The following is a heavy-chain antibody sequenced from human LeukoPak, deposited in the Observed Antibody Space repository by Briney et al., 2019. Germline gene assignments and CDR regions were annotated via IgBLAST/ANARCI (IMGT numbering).Heavy chain of an antibody. CDR1: GFTFDDYT. CDR2: ISWDGGST. J-gene: IGHJ6*03. D-gene: IGHD5-18*01. CDR3: ARGRHLYSYAYDYYMDV. V-gene: IGHV3-43*01. Sequence: GGSLRLSCAASGFTFDDYTMHWVRQAPGKGLEWVSLISWDGGSTYYADSVKGRFTISRDNSKNSLYLQMNSLRTEDTALYYCARGRHLYSYAYDYYMDVWGKGTTVTISS.